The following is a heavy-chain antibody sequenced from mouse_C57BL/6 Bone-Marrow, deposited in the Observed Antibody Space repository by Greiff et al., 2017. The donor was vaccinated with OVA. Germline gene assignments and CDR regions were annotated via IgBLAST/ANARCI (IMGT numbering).Heavy chain of an antibody. CDR3: ARENDGYSWYFDV. Sequence: EVKLQESGPELVKPGDSVKISCKASGYSFTGYFMNWVMQSHGKSLEWIGRINPYNGDTFYNQKFKGKATLTVDKSSSTAHMELRSLTSEDSAVYYCARENDGYSWYFDVWGTGTTVTVSS. V-gene: IGHV1-20*01. D-gene: IGHD2-3*01. CDR1: GYSFTGYF. J-gene: IGHJ1*03. CDR2: INPYNGDT.